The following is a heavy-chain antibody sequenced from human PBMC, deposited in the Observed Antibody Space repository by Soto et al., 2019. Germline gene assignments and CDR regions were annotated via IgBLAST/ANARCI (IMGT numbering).Heavy chain of an antibody. V-gene: IGHV3-73*01. CDR2: IRSKANSYAT. Sequence: GGSLRLSCAASGFTFSGSAMHWVRQASGKGLEWVGRIRSKANSYATAYAASVKGRFTISRDDSKNTAYLQMNSLKTEDTAVYYCTRLWCSGGSCYLWFDPWGQGTLVTVSS. CDR1: GFTFSGSA. J-gene: IGHJ5*02. CDR3: TRLWCSGGSCYLWFDP. D-gene: IGHD2-15*01.